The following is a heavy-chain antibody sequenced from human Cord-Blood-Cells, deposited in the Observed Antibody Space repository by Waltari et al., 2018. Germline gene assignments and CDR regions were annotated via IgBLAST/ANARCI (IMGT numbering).Heavy chain of an antibody. CDR3: ATGFWSGYKRGWFDT. D-gene: IGHD3-3*01. CDR2: FDPEDVKT. J-gene: IGHJ5*02. Sequence: QVQLVQSGAEVKPPGASVKVSSKISGYNPPELSMPWGHKAPGKGLVWMGGFDPEDVKTIYAQKFQGRFTMTENTSTDTAYMELSSLRSEDTAVYYGATGFWSGYKRGWFDTWGQGTLVTVSS. V-gene: IGHV1-24*01. CDR1: GYNPPELS.